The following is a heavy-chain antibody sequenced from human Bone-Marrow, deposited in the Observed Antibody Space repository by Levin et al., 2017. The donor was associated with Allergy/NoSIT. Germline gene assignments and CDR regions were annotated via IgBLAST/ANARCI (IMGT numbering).Heavy chain of an antibody. J-gene: IGHJ5*02. Sequence: GGSLRLSCAASGFTFSSYGMHWVRQAPGKGLEWVAVISYDGSNKYYADSVKGRFTISRDNSKNTLYLQMNSLRAEDTAVYYCAKENWFDPWGQGTLVTVSS. V-gene: IGHV3-30*18. CDR1: GFTFSSYG. CDR2: ISYDGSNK. CDR3: AKENWFDP.